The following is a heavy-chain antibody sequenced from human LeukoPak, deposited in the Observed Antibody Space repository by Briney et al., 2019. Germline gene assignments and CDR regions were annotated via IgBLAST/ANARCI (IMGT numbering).Heavy chain of an antibody. CDR2: ISCTSGSI. J-gene: IGHJ4*02. D-gene: IGHD4-17*01. CDR3: AKVRGWMTTVTYDYFDY. V-gene: IGHV3-9*01. Sequence: GRSLILFCGACGFTCVDCSLHWFRRALGKDLEGVSGISCTSGSIGYADSVKGRFTISRDNAKNSLYLQMNSLRAEDTALYYCAKVRGWMTTVTYDYFDYWGQGTLVTVSS. CDR1: GFTCVDCS.